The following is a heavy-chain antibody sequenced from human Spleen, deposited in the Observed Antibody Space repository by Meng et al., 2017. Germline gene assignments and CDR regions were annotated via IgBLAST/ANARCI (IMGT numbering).Heavy chain of an antibody. V-gene: IGHV3-7*01. J-gene: IGHJ4*02. CDR1: GFTFRSYW. D-gene: IGHD3-22*01. CDR2: IKQDGNEI. CDR3: ARVDTSGYFEH. Sequence: GESLKISCAASGFTFRSYWMTWVRQAPGKGLEWVASIKQDGNEIHYVDSVKGRFTISRDNAENSLFLRMNSLRADDTAVYYCARVDTSGYFEHWGQGTLVTVSS.